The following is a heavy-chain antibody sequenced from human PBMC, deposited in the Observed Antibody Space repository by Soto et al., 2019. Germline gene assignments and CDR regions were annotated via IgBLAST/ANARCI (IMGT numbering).Heavy chain of an antibody. CDR2: MNPNSGNT. D-gene: IGHD3-3*01. CDR1: GYTLTELS. CDR3: ASPARNYDFWSGFSFDI. V-gene: IGHV1-8*01. Sequence: ASVKVSCKVSGYTLTELSMHWVRQATGQGLEWTGWMNPNSGNTGYAQKFQGRVTMTRNTSISTAYMELSSLRSEDTAVYYCASPARNYDFWSGFSFDIWGQGTMVTVSS. J-gene: IGHJ3*02.